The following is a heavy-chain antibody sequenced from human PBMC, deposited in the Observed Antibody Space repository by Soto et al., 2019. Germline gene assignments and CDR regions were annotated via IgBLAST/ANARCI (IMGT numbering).Heavy chain of an antibody. CDR2: INPSGGST. CDR1: GCTFTSYY. J-gene: IGHJ3*02. V-gene: IGHV1-46*01. D-gene: IGHD1-7*01. CDR3: ARVPKLELHAFDI. Sequence: ASVKVSCKASGCTFTSYYMHWVRQAPGQGLEWMGIINPSGGSTSYAQKFQGRVTMTRDTSTSTVYMELSSLRSEDTAVYYCARVPKLELHAFDIWGQGTMVTVSS.